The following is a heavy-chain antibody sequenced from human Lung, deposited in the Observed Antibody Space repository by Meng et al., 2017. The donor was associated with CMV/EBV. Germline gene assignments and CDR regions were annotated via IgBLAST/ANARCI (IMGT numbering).Heavy chain of an antibody. CDR2: IDWDDDK. CDR1: GFSLSASGLC. J-gene: IGHJ3*02. V-gene: IGHV2-70*17. D-gene: IGHD5-12*01. Sequence: SCPTLVKPTHTLTLTCTFSGFSLSASGLCVSWIRQPPGQALEWLARIDWDDDKFYNTSLKTRLTVSKDTSANQVVFTMTNMDPVDTATYYCERFQIGYVGAFDIWGPGTMVTGSS. CDR3: ERFQIGYVGAFDI.